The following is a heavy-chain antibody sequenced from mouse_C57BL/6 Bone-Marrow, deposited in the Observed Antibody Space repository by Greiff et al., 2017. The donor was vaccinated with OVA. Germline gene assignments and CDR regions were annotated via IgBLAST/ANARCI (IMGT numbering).Heavy chain of an antibody. V-gene: IGHV1-69*02. Sequence: VQLQQPGAELVKPGASVKLSCKASGYTFTSYWMHWVKQRPGQGLEWIGEIDPADSYTNYNQKFKGKATLTVDKYSSTAYMQLSSLTSEDSGVYYCARAGCYCGCSFWGWGTGITV. CDR1: GYTFTSYW. D-gene: IGHD1-2*01. CDR2: IDPADSYT. CDR3: ARAGCYCGCSFWG. J-gene: IGHJ1*03.